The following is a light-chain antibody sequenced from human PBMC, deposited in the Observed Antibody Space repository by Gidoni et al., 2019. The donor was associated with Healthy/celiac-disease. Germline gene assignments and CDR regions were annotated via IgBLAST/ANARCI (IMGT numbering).Light chain of an antibody. CDR3: QQRSNWIT. V-gene: IGKV3-11*01. J-gene: IGKJ4*01. CDR1: QIVSSY. Sequence: EIVLTQSPATLSLSPGERAPLSCRASQIVSSYLAWYQQKPGQAPRLLIYDASNRATGIPARFSGSGSGTDFTLTISSLEPEDFAVYYCQQRSNWITFGGGTKVEIK. CDR2: DAS.